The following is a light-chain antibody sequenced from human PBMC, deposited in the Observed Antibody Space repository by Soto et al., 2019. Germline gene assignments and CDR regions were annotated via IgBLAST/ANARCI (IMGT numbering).Light chain of an antibody. J-gene: IGKJ1*01. CDR3: QQYGVSWT. CDR2: GAS. Sequence: EIVLTQSPGTPSLSPGERATLSCRASQSVSSSYLAWYQQKPGQAPRLLIYGASSRATGIPDRFSGSGSGTDFTLTISRLEPEDFAVYYCQQYGVSWTFGQGTKVDIK. CDR1: QSVSSSY. V-gene: IGKV3-20*01.